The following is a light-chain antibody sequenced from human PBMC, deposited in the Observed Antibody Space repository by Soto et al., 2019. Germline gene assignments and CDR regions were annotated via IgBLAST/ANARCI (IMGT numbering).Light chain of an antibody. Sequence: ALTQPASVSGSPGQSITISCTGTSSDVGSYNLVSWYQQHPGKAPKLMIYEVSKRPSGVSNRFSGSKSGNTASLTISGLQAEDEADYYCCSHAGSSTFYVFGTGTKVTVL. J-gene: IGLJ1*01. V-gene: IGLV2-23*02. CDR2: EVS. CDR3: CSHAGSSTFYV. CDR1: SSDVGSYNL.